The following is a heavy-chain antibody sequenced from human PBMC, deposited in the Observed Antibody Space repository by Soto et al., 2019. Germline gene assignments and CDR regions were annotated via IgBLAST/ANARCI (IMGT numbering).Heavy chain of an antibody. V-gene: IGHV3-21*01. CDR1: GLTLRIYG. J-gene: IGHJ3*02. CDR2: ISSSSRYI. Sequence: WCLRIFCASSGLTLRIYGRSGVRQNPGKGLEWVSSISSSSRYIYYADSVKGRFTISRDNAKNSLYLQMNSLRAEDTAVYYCARNIHDDAFDIWGQGTMVTVSS. CDR3: ARNIHDDAFDI.